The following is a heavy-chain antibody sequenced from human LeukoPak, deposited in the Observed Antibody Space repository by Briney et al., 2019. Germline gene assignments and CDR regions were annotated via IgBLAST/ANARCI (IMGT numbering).Heavy chain of an antibody. CDR3: ARTSYGSGNYFDY. CDR1: GVTVSINY. Sequence: GGSLRLSCAASGVTVSINYMSWVRQAPGKGLEWVSIIYSDGSTYYADSVKGRFTISRDNSKNTLYLQMNSLRAEDTAVYYCARTSYGSGNYFDYWGQGTLVTVSS. CDR2: IYSDGST. V-gene: IGHV3-53*01. J-gene: IGHJ4*02. D-gene: IGHD3-10*01.